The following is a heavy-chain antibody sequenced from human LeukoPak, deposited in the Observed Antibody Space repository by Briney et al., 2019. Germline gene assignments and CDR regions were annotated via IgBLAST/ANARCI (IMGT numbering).Heavy chain of an antibody. D-gene: IGHD3-10*01. J-gene: IGHJ4*02. CDR3: AKDNVWDYYGSGSYFGY. CDR1: GFTVSSNY. CDR2: ISGSGGST. V-gene: IGHV3-23*01. Sequence: GGSLRLSCAASGFTVSSNYMSWVRQAPGKGLEWVSAISGSGGSTYYADSVKGRFTISRDNSKNTLYLQMNSLRAEDTAVYYCAKDNVWDYYGSGSYFGYWGQGTLVTVSS.